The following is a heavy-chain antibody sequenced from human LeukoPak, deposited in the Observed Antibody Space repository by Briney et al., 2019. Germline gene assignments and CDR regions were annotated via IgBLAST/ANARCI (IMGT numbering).Heavy chain of an antibody. CDR3: AREPPSLTGYGGPGVFDI. CDR2: IYSSGST. D-gene: IGHD4-23*01. CDR1: GGSISTYY. Sequence: SETLSLTCTVSGGSISTYYWSWIRQPAGQDLEWIGHIYSSGSTNYNPSLKSRVTMSVGTSKNQLSLKLNSVTAADTAVYYCAREPPSLTGYGGPGVFDIWGQGTMVTVSS. J-gene: IGHJ3*02. V-gene: IGHV4-4*07.